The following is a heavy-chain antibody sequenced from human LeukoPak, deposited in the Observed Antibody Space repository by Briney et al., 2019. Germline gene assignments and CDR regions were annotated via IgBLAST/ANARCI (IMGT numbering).Heavy chain of an antibody. CDR3: ARQSTRGYYFDY. D-gene: IGHD2-2*01. CDR2: IYYSGST. CDR1: GGSISSYY. V-gene: IGHV4-59*08. J-gene: IGHJ4*02. Sequence: SETLSLTCTVSGGSISSYYWSWIRQPPGKGLEWIGYIYYSGSTNYNPSLESRVTISVDTSKNQFSLKLSSVTAADTAVYYCARQSTRGYYFDYWGQGTLVTVSS.